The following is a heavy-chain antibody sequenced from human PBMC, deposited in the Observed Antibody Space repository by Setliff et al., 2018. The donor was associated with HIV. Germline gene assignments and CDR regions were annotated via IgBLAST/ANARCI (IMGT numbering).Heavy chain of an antibody. CDR2: MNPNSGNT. Sequence: GASVKVSCKASGYSFTSYGITWVRQATGQGLEWMGWMNPNSGNTGYAQKFQGRVTMTRNTSISTAYMELSSLRSEDTAVYYCARVYGAGSDAFDIWGQGTMVTVSS. D-gene: IGHD2-8*02. J-gene: IGHJ3*02. CDR1: GYSFTSYG. CDR3: ARVYGAGSDAFDI. V-gene: IGHV1-8*01.